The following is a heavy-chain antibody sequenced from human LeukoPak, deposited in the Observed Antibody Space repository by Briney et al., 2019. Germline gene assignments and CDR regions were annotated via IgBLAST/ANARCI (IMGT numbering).Heavy chain of an antibody. CDR3: ARAYYGSGSYWFDY. CDR1: GGSISSSSYY. CDR2: IYYTGST. Sequence: SETLPLTCTVSGGSISSSSYYWGWIRQPPGKGLEWIGNIYYTGSTYYNPSLKSRVTISVETSKNQFSLKLSSVTAADTAVYYCARAYYGSGSYWFDYWGQGTLVTVSS. J-gene: IGHJ4*02. V-gene: IGHV4-39*07. D-gene: IGHD3-10*01.